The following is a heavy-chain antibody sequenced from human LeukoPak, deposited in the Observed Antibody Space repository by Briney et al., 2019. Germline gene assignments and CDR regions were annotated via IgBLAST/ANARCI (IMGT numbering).Heavy chain of an antibody. CDR2: IKSKNDGGAT. CDR1: GFTFNNAW. D-gene: IGHD5-18*01. J-gene: IGHJ6*02. Sequence: PGGSLRLSCAASGFTFNNAWMSWVRQAPGKGLEWVGRIKSKNDGGATEYAAPVKGKFTISRDDSKETLYLQMNSLKIEDTAVYYCTTAGYSYDYVDSYDGLDVWGQGTTVTVSS. CDR3: TTAGYSYDYVDSYDGLDV. V-gene: IGHV3-15*01.